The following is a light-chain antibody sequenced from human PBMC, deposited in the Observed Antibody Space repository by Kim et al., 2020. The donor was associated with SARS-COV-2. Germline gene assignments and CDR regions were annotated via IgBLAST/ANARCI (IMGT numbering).Light chain of an antibody. J-gene: IGKJ1*01. Sequence: EIVMPQSPATLSVSPGERATLSCRASQSVSSNLAWYQQRPGQAPRLLIYGASTRATGIPARFSGSGSGTEFTLTISSLQSEDFAVYYCQQYNNWPPWTFRQGTKVDSK. V-gene: IGKV3-15*01. CDR1: QSVSSN. CDR2: GAS. CDR3: QQYNNWPPWT.